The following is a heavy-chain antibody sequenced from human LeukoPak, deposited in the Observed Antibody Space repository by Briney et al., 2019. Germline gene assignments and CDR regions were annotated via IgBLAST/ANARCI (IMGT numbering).Heavy chain of an antibody. V-gene: IGHV3-23*01. CDR1: GFTFSSYA. CDR3: AKDTSLYGYNYAFDI. Sequence: PGGSLRLSCAASGFTFSSYAMSWVRQAPGKGLEWVSAISGSGGSTYYADSVKGRFTISRDNSKNTLYLQMNGLRAEDTAVYYCAKDTSLYGYNYAFDIWGQGTMVTVSS. J-gene: IGHJ3*02. CDR2: ISGSGGST. D-gene: IGHD5-24*01.